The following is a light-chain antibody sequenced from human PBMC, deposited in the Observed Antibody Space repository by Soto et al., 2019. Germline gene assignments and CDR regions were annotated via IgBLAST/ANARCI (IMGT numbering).Light chain of an antibody. CDR3: QQFSSYPLT. CDR2: DAS. V-gene: IGKV3-20*01. Sequence: EIVLTQSPGTLSLSPVERATLSCMASQSVSNSYLAWYQQKPGQAPRLLIYDASSRATGIPDRFSGGGSGTDFTLTISRLEPEDFAVYYCQQFSSYPLTFGGGTKVDIK. J-gene: IGKJ4*01. CDR1: QSVSNSY.